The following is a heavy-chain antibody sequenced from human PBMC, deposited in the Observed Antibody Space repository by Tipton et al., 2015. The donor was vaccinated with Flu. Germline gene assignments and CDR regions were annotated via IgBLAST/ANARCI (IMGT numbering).Heavy chain of an antibody. CDR1: GGSISSGSYY. J-gene: IGHJ6*02. V-gene: IGHV4-61*02. D-gene: IGHD5-18*01. Sequence: TLSLTCTVSGGSISSGSYYWSWIRQPAGKGLEWIGRIYTSGGTNYNPSLKSRVTISVDTSKNQFSLKLSSVTAADTAVYYCARGGYSYGYGKNYYYYGMDVWIQGTTVTVSS. CDR3: ARGGYSYGYGKNYYYYGMDV. CDR2: IYTSGGT.